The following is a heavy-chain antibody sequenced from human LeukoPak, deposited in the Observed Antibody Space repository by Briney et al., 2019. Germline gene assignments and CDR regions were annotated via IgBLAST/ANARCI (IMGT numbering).Heavy chain of an antibody. V-gene: IGHV4-30-2*01. D-gene: IGHD2-2*01. CDR3: ARGRYCSSTSCHVAFDI. J-gene: IGHJ3*02. Sequence: SETLSLTCTVSGGSISSGGYYWSWIRQPPGKGLEWVGYIYHSGSTYYNPSLKRRVTISVDRAKNQFSLKLSSVTAADTAVYYCARGRYCSSTSCHVAFDIWGQGTMATVSS. CDR1: GGSISSGGYY. CDR2: IYHSGST.